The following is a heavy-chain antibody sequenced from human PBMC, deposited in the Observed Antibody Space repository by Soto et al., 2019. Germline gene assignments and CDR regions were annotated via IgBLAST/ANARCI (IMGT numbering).Heavy chain of an antibody. CDR1: GGTFSSYT. CDR3: ARLRDSDGMDV. Sequence: QVQLVQSGAEVKKPGSSVKVSCKASGGTFSSYTISWVRQARGQGLEWMGRIIPILGIANYAQKFQGRVTITADKSTSTAYMELSSLRSEDTAVYYCARLRDSDGMDVWGQGTTVTVSS. CDR2: IIPILGIA. D-gene: IGHD1-26*01. V-gene: IGHV1-69*02. J-gene: IGHJ6*02.